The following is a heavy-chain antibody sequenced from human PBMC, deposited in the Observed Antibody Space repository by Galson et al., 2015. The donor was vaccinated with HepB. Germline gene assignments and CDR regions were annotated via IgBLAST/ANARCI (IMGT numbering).Heavy chain of an antibody. Sequence: SLRLSCAASGFTFSSYAMSWVRQAPGKGLEWVSAISGSGGSTYYADSVKGRFTISRDNSKNTLYLQMNSLRAEDTAVYYCAKDANYDFWSGYYMDWFDPWGQGTLVTVSS. V-gene: IGHV3-23*01. CDR2: ISGSGGST. CDR3: AKDANYDFWSGYYMDWFDP. CDR1: GFTFSSYA. J-gene: IGHJ5*02. D-gene: IGHD3-3*01.